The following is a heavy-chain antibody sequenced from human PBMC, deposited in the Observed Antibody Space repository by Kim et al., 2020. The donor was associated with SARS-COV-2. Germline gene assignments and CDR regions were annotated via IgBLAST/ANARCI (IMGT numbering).Heavy chain of an antibody. Sequence: GGSLRLSCAVSGFTFSSYAMRWVRQAPGKGLELVSAISDSGITTYYADSVKGRFTISRDNSKNTLYLQMNRLRPEDTAVYYCAKPYTASTYYFDYWGQGTLVTVSS. CDR1: GFTFSSYA. CDR3: AKPYTASTYYFDY. D-gene: IGHD2-2*02. J-gene: IGHJ4*02. V-gene: IGHV3-23*01. CDR2: ISDSGITT.